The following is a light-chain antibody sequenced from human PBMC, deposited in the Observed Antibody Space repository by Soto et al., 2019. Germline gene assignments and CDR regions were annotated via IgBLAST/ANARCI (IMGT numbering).Light chain of an antibody. CDR2: AAS. CDR1: QGYRSD. CDR3: QQYGDWPPET. V-gene: IGKV1-6*02. J-gene: IGKJ2*01. Sequence: AFQVTQSPSSLSASLGDRVTITCRASQGYRSDLGWYQQKPGKAPKLLIYAASNLQPEVPSRFSASGSGTDFTLTITGLQAEDFATYYCQQYGDWPPETFGQGTKVEI.